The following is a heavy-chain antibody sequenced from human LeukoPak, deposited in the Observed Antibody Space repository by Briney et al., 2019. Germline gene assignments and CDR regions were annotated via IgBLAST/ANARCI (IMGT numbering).Heavy chain of an antibody. CDR3: ARHGRGSRSPNAFDI. J-gene: IGHJ3*02. D-gene: IGHD3-10*01. CDR2: IYPDDSDI. CDR1: GYSFTDYW. Sequence: KPGGSLRLSCKGSGYSFTDYWIGWVRQMPGEGLQWMGIIYPDDSDIRYSPSFQGQVTISADKSIITAYLQWSSLKASDTAMYYCARHGRGSRSPNAFDIWGQGTMVSVSS. V-gene: IGHV5-51*01.